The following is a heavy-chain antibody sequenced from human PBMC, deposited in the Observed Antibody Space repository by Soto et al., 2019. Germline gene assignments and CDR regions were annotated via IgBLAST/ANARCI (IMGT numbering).Heavy chain of an antibody. CDR1: GVTFKDYG. J-gene: IGHJ2*01. V-gene: IGHV3-30*03. CDR2: ISYDGKQT. CDR3: ARDGWGSNWYFDL. D-gene: IGHD3-16*01. Sequence: QVQLVESGGGVAQPGRSLRLSCGAPGVTFKDYGMHWVRQAPGKGLEWVAVISYDGKQTYYADSVKGRFTISKDKSKRTLFLQINSLRVDDTAVYYCARDGWGSNWYFDLWGRGTLVTVSS.